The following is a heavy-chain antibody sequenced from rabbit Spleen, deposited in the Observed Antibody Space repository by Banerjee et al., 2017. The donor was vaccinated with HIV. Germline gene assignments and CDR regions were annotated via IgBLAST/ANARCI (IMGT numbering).Heavy chain of an antibody. J-gene: IGHJ4*01. CDR1: GFSFSSNW. CDR2: IYAGSTGTI. Sequence: LEESGGGLVKPGGTLTLTCTVSGFSFSSNWICWVRQAPGKGLEWIGTIYAGSTGTIDFASWAKGRFTISKTSSTTVTLQMTSLTAADTATYFCARKGVTGYGYATAFDLWGPGTLVTVS. D-gene: IGHD6-1*01. CDR3: ARKGVTGYGYATAFDL. V-gene: IGHV1S45*01.